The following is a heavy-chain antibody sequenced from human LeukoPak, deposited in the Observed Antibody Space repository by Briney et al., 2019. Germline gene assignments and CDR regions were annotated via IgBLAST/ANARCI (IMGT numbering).Heavy chain of an antibody. V-gene: IGHV4-39*07. J-gene: IGHJ3*02. D-gene: IGHD3-10*01. CDR2: MYYDGST. CDR1: GGSISSSSYY. Sequence: PSETLSLTCIVSGGSISSSSYYWGWIRQPPGKGLEWIGNMYYDGSTFYNPSLKSRVTILIDTSKNQFSLRLISVTAADTAVYYCASDRTITRGNDAFDIWGQGTMVTVSS. CDR3: ASDRTITRGNDAFDI.